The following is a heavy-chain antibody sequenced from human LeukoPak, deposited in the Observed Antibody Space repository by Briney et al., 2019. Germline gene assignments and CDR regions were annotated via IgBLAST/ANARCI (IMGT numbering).Heavy chain of an antibody. J-gene: IGHJ6*02. V-gene: IGHV3-66*01. CDR2: IYSDGDT. CDR1: GFTVISYY. Sequence: GGSLRLSCAASGFTVISYYMTWVRQAPGKGLEWVSVIYSDGDTYYADSVKGRFTISRDNSKNTLYLQMNSLRAEDTAVYYCARKYYSMDVWGQGTTVTVSS. CDR3: ARKYYSMDV.